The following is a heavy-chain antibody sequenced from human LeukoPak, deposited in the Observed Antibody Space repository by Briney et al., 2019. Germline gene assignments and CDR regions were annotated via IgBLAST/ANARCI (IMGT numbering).Heavy chain of an antibody. CDR1: GFTFRDYY. V-gene: IGHV3-11*01. CDR2: IGTGGTPI. Sequence: GGSLRLSCAASGFTFRDYYMSWIRQAPGKGLEWVSYIGTGGTPIDYADSVKGRFTISRDDAKSSLYLQMNNVRAKDTAFYYCAGFYGEYWG. CDR3: AGFYGEY. J-gene: IGHJ4*01. D-gene: IGHD2/OR15-2a*01.